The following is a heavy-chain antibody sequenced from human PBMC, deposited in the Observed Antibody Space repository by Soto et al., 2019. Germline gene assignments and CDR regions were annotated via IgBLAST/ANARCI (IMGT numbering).Heavy chain of an antibody. J-gene: IGHJ4*02. CDR3: ARDHYDFWSVYYFDS. V-gene: IGHV1-3*01. CDR2: IKPGNGET. CDR1: GYTFSLYE. D-gene: IGHD3-3*01. Sequence: QVQLVQSGTEVQKPGASVNISCKASGYTFSLYEIHWVRQAPGQSLEWMGHIKPGNGETTLSQKFQGRVTITRDTSASTVYLEVRSLTSEDTAVYYCARDHYDFWSVYYFDSWGQGTLLTVSS.